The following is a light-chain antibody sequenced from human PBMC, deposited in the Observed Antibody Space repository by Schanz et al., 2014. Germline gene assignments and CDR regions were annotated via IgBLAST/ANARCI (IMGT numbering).Light chain of an antibody. CDR3: QQYGSSVT. J-gene: IGKJ5*01. V-gene: IGKV3-20*01. CDR2: GAS. CDR1: QSVTDNY. Sequence: EIVLTQSPGTLSLFPGERATLSCRASQSVTDNYLAWYQQKPGRAPRLLIYGASSRATGIPDRFSGSGSGTDFTLTISRLEPEDFAVYYCQQYGSSVTFGQGTRLEI.